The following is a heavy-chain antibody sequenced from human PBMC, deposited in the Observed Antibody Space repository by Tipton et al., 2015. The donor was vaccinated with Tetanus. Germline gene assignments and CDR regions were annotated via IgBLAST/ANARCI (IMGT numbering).Heavy chain of an antibody. V-gene: IGHV4-59*01. CDR2: IYSNGDT. J-gene: IGHJ4*02. CDR3: ARATEHDIMTGYDN. Sequence: TLSLTCSVSGGSISNYYWNWIRQSPGKRLEWIGNIYSNGDTDYNPSLQRRATISLDTAKRHFSLRLKSVTAADTAVYYCARATEHDIMTGYDNWGPGTQVTVSS. D-gene: IGHD3-9*01. CDR1: GGSISNYY.